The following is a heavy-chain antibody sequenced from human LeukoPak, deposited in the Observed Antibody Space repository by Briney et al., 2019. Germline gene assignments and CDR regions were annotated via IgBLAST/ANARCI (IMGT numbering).Heavy chain of an antibody. J-gene: IGHJ6*03. CDR3: AKVGSDSGYYYYYYMDV. Sequence: GGSLRLSCAASGFTFSSYAMSWVRQAPGKGLQWVSTISGRSSTTHYADSVKGRFTISRDNSKNTLYLQMNSLRAEDTAVYYCAKVGSDSGYYYYYYMDVWGKGTTVTISS. CDR2: ISGRSSTT. V-gene: IGHV3-23*01. CDR1: GFTFSSYA. D-gene: IGHD2-21*01.